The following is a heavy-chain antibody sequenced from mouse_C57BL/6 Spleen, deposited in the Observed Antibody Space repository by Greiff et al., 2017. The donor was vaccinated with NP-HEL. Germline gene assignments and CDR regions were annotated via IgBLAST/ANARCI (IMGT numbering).Heavy chain of an antibody. CDR1: GYTFTSYW. Sequence: VKLMESGAELVKPGASVKMSCKASGYTFTSYWITWVKQRPGQGLEWIGDIYPGSGSTNYNEKFKSKATLTVDTSSSTAYMQLSSLTSEDSAVYYCAREGGKGYYAMDYWGQGTSVTVSS. CDR2: IYPGSGST. CDR3: AREGGKGYYAMDY. V-gene: IGHV1-55*01. J-gene: IGHJ4*01.